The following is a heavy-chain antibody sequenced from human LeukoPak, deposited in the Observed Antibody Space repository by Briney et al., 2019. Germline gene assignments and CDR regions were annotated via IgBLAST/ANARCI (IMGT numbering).Heavy chain of an antibody. V-gene: IGHV3-23*01. CDR1: GFSFSNYV. Sequence: HSGGSLRLSCAASGFSFSNYVMSWVRQAPGKGLEWVSAISGSGDSTYYADSVRGRFTISRDNPKNTLYLQMNSLRAEDTAVYYCAKAWGYMVRGVRPFDYWGQGTLVTVSS. CDR3: AKAWGYMVRGVRPFDY. CDR2: ISGSGDST. J-gene: IGHJ4*02. D-gene: IGHD3-10*01.